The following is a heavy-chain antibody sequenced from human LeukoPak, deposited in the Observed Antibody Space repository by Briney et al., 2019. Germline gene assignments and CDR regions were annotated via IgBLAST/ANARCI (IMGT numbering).Heavy chain of an antibody. CDR1: GYTFTSYG. D-gene: IGHD3-22*01. V-gene: IGHV1-18*01. CDR3: ARDRKIGYYYDSSGYNCQNAFDI. Sequence: ASVKVSCKASGYTFTSYGISWVRQAPGQGLEWMGWISAYNGNTNYAQKLQGRVTMTTDTSTSTAYMELRSLRSDDTAVYYCARDRKIGYYYDSSGYNCQNAFDIWGQGTMVTVSS. CDR2: ISAYNGNT. J-gene: IGHJ3*02.